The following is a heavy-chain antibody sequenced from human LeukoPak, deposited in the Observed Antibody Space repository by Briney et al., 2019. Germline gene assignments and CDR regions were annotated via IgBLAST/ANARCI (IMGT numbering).Heavy chain of an antibody. CDR2: MGPRHGYT. D-gene: IGHD4-23*01. Sequence: ASVKVSCKASGYTFTSYDINWVRQAAAQGLEWMVWMGPRHGYTGYAQTFQGRITMTRDTSISTAYMELSSLTSDDTAVYYCARGWISGAISEHYFENWGQGTLVTVSS. V-gene: IGHV1-8*01. J-gene: IGHJ4*02. CDR3: ARGWISGAISEHYFEN. CDR1: GYTFTSYD.